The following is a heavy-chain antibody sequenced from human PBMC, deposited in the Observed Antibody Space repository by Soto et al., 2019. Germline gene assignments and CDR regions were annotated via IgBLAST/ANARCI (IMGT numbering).Heavy chain of an antibody. CDR3: AKSEMRTLINPLDN. J-gene: IGHJ4*02. Sequence: GGSLRLSCAASGFTFSNYALTWVRQAPGKGLEWVSFISGSAISTYYADSVKGRFTISRDNSKNTLYLQMNSLRAEDTALYYCAKSEMRTLINPLDNWGQGTLVTVSS. CDR1: GFTFSNYA. D-gene: IGHD3-16*01. CDR2: ISGSAIST. V-gene: IGHV3-23*01.